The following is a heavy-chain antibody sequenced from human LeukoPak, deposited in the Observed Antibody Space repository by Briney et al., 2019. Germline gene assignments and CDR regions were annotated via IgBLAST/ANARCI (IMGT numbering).Heavy chain of an antibody. V-gene: IGHV1-69*05. CDR1: GGTFSNYA. J-gene: IGHJ4*02. D-gene: IGHD1-26*01. Sequence: SVKVSCKTSGGTFSNYAMSWVRQAPGQGLEWMGRIIPIFGTANYAQKFQGRVTITTDESTSTAYMELSSLRSEDTAVYYCARVDGSADYWGQGTLVTVSS. CDR2: IIPIFGTA. CDR3: ARVDGSADY.